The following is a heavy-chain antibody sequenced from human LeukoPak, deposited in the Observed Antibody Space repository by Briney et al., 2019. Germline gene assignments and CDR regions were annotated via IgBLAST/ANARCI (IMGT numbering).Heavy chain of an antibody. CDR3: ARRGFLVVPL. V-gene: IGHV4-59*01. CDR2: IYYSGST. D-gene: IGHD2-15*01. CDR1: GGSISSYY. J-gene: IGHJ4*02. Sequence: PSETLSLTCTVSGGSISSYYWSWIRQPPGKGLEWIGYIYYSGSTNYNPSLKSRVTISVDTSKNQFSLKLSSVTAADTAVYYCARRGFLVVPLWGQGTLVTVSS.